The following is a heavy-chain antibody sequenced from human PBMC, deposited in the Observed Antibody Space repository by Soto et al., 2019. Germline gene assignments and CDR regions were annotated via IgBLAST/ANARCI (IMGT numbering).Heavy chain of an antibody. Sequence: QVQLVQSGAEVKKPGASVKVSCQDSGDTFTFTGYYMHWVRQAPGQGLEWMGWMNPKSGTINYAQKFQGRVTITADKSTSTAYMELSSLRSEDTAVYYCARDCSSTSCYGYWGQGTLVTVSS. V-gene: IGHV1-2*02. CDR3: ARDCSSTSCYGY. D-gene: IGHD2-2*01. CDR2: MNPKSGTI. CDR1: GDTFTFTGYY. J-gene: IGHJ4*02.